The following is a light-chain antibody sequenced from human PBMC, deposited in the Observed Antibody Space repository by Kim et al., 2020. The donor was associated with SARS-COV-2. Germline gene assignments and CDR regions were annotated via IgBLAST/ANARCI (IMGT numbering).Light chain of an antibody. CDR2: DAS. CDR3: QEHSNLPFT. Sequence: EIVLTQSPATLSLSPGERATLSCRASQSVSSYLAWYQQKPGQAPRLLIYDASNRATGIPARFSGSGSGTDFTLTISSLEPEDFAVYYCQEHSNLPFTFGGRTKVDIK. V-gene: IGKV3-11*01. CDR1: QSVSSY. J-gene: IGKJ4*01.